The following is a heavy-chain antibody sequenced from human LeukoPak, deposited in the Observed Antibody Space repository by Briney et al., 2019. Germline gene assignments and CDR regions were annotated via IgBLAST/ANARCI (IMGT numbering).Heavy chain of an antibody. J-gene: IGHJ4*02. CDR3: ASVSGSGYKFYFDY. V-gene: IGHV1-8*01. Sequence: ASVKVSCKASGYTFTSYDINWVRQATGQGLEWMGWMNPNSGNTGYAQKFQGRVTMTRNTSISTAYMELSSLRSEDTAVYYCASVSGSGYKFYFDYWGQGTLVTVSS. D-gene: IGHD3-22*01. CDR1: GYTFTSYD. CDR2: MNPNSGNT.